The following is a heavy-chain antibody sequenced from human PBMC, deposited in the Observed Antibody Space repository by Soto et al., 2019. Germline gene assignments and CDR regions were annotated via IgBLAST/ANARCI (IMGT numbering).Heavy chain of an antibody. CDR2: ILYDGSNK. J-gene: IGHJ4*02. CDR3: SREDY. V-gene: IGHV3-30-3*01. CDR1: GFTFSSYA. Sequence: QVQLVESGGGVVQPGGSLRLSCAASGFTFSSYAMHWVRQAPGKGLEWVAVILYDGSNKYYADSVRGRFTISRDNSKDTLYLQMISLRPEDTAVYYCSREDYWGQGTLVTVSS.